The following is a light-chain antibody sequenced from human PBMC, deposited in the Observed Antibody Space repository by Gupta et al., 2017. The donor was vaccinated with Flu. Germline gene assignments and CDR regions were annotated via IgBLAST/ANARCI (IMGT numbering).Light chain of an antibody. CDR1: NIGSKS. CDR3: QVWDSSSDHPV. CDR2: DNN. J-gene: IGLJ2*01. Sequence: SYVLTQPPSVSVAPAQTDRITCGGNNIGSKSVHWYQQKPGQAPVLVLYDNNDRPSGIPERFSGSNSGNTATLTISRVEAGGEADYYCQVWDSSSDHPVFGGGTKLTVL. V-gene: IGLV3-21*02.